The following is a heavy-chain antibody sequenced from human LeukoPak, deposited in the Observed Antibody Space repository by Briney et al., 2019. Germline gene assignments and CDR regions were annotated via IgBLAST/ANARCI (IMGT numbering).Heavy chain of an antibody. V-gene: IGHV3-30*18. Sequence: PGGSLRLSCAASGFTFSSYGMHWVRQAPGKGLEWVAVISYDGSNKYYADSVKGRFTISRDNSKNTLYLQMNSLRAEDTAVYYCAKDFLRLVIGPVRYYGMDVWGQGTTVTVSS. J-gene: IGHJ6*02. CDR1: GFTFSSYG. CDR2: ISYDGSNK. D-gene: IGHD3-9*01. CDR3: AKDFLRLVIGPVRYYGMDV.